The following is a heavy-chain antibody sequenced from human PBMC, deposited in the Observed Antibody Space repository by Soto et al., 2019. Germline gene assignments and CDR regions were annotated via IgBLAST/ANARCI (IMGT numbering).Heavy chain of an antibody. D-gene: IGHD2-15*01. CDR1: GFTFNRNA. CDR3: TKDVNIVVTHSATSHYNYGMDV. J-gene: IGHJ6*02. V-gene: IGHV3-23*01. CDR2: ISGPGGST. Sequence: EVQLLESGGAFVQPGGSLRLSCAASGFTFNRNAMYWVRQAPGKGLEWVSAISGPGGSTYYADSAKGRFTISRDNSRNTLYLQMNSLRVEDSALYYCTKDVNIVVTHSATSHYNYGMDVWGQGTTVTVSS.